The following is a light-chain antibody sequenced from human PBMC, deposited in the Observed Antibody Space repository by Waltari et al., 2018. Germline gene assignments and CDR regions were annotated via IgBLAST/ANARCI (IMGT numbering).Light chain of an antibody. CDR3: QQRNEWHPEYT. Sequence: VLTQSPATLSLSPGERVSLSCRASQGVGNSLAWYQQKAGQAPSLLIYDVSNRASGIPARFSGSGAGTDFTITIRSLEPADFAIYYCQQRNEWHPEYTCGQGTKLEIK. CDR2: DVS. J-gene: IGKJ2*01. V-gene: IGKV3D-11*01. CDR1: QGVGNS.